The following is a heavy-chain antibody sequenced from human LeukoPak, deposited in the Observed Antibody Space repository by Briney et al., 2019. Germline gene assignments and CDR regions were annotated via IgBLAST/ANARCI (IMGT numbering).Heavy chain of an antibody. D-gene: IGHD6-19*01. CDR1: GGSISSSSYY. CDR2: INYSGSI. Sequence: SETLSLTCTVSGGSISSSSYYWGWIRQSPGNGLQWIGIINYSGSIYYHESLRSRVTMSVDTSDNQFSLKLTSVTAADTAVYYCARGRIAVAGRGPFDYWGQGTLVTVSS. V-gene: IGHV4-39*01. J-gene: IGHJ4*02. CDR3: ARGRIAVAGRGPFDY.